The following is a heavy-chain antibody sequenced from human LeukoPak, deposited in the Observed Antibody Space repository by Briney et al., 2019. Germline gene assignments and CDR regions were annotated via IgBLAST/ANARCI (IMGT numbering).Heavy chain of an antibody. Sequence: ASVKVSCKASGGTFSSYAISWVRQAPGQGLEWMGGIIPIFGTANYAQKFQGSVTITADESTSTAYMELSSLRSEDTAVYYCATYYCSSTSCYADYYYGMDVWGKGTTVTVSS. J-gene: IGHJ6*04. CDR2: IIPIFGTA. CDR3: ATYYCSSTSCYADYYYGMDV. CDR1: GGTFSSYA. V-gene: IGHV1-69*13. D-gene: IGHD2-2*01.